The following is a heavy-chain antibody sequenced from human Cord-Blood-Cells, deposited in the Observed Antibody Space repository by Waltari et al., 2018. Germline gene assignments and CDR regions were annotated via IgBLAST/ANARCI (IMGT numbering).Heavy chain of an antibody. CDR2: VYYSGRT. Sequence: QLQLQESGPGLVKPSQTLSRTCTVSRGSISSSRYHWGWLRQPPGKGLEWIGGVYYSGRTYYNPSLKSRVTISVDSSKNQFSLKLSSVTAADTAVYYCANPDAFDIWGQGTMVTVSS. CDR3: ANPDAFDI. V-gene: IGHV4-39*01. CDR1: RGSISSSRYH. J-gene: IGHJ3*02.